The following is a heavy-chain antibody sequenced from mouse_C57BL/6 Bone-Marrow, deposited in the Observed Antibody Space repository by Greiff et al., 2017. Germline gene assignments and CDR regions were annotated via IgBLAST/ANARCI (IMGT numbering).Heavy chain of an antibody. CDR1: GYTFTSYW. CDR2: IDPSDSYT. Sequence: QVQLQQPGAELVKPGASVKLSCKASGYTFTSYWMQWVKQRPGQGLEWIGEIDPSDSYTNSNQKFKGKATLTVDTSSSTAYMQLSSLTSEDSAVYYCAREDGNSFAYWGQGTLVTGSA. J-gene: IGHJ3*01. V-gene: IGHV1-50*01. CDR3: AREDGNSFAY. D-gene: IGHD2-1*01.